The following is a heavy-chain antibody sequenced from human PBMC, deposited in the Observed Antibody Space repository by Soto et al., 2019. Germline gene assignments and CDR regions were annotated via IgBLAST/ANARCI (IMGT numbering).Heavy chain of an antibody. V-gene: IGHV3-53*01. Sequence: DVQLVEPGGGLIQPGGSLRLSCAASGLTVSTEYMNWVRQAPGKGPEWVSVIYSGGSTYYADSVKGRLTISRDNSKNTLYLQMNDLRAEDTALYYCARAPYGSGLGYFDYWGQGTLVTVSS. CDR2: IYSGGST. CDR3: ARAPYGSGLGYFDY. D-gene: IGHD3-10*01. CDR1: GLTVSTEY. J-gene: IGHJ4*02.